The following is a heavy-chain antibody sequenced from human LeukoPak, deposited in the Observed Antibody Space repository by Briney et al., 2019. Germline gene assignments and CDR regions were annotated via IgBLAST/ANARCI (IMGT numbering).Heavy chain of an antibody. CDR2: IYTSGST. D-gene: IGHD4-17*01. CDR1: GGSFSSGSYH. CDR3: ASQGSTVNLYYNCYYMGV. J-gene: IGHJ6*03. V-gene: IGHV4-61*02. Sequence: PSETLSLTCTVSGGSFSSGSYHWGWLGQPAGMGREWRGRIYTSGSTNYNPSLKSRVIMSVDTSKNQFSLKLRSVTAADAAVYYCASQGSTVNLYYNCYYMGVRGKGTPVTVSS.